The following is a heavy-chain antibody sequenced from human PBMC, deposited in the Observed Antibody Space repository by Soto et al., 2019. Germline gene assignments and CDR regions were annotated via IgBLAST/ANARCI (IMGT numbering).Heavy chain of an antibody. V-gene: IGHV3-33*01. J-gene: IGHJ6*02. CDR3: ARDRSKLHSSGYRTYYYGMDV. CDR1: GFTFSNYA. CDR2: IWSDGSNK. D-gene: IGHD3-22*01. Sequence: GGSLRLSCAASGFTFSNYAMHWVRQAPGKGLEWVAVIWSDGSNKYYADSVKGRFTISRDNSKNTLYLQMNSLRAEDTAVYYCARDRSKLHSSGYRTYYYGMDVWGQGTTVTVSS.